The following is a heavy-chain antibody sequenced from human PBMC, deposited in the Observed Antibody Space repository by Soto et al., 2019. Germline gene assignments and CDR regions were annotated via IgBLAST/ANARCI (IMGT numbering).Heavy chain of an antibody. CDR1: GFAFGSYW. Sequence: EVQLVESGGGIVQPGGSLRLSCAASGFAFGSYWMHWVRQAPGKGLVWVSRISQDGTIATQADSVKGRFTISRDNAKNTLYLQMNSLRADDTAVYYCFRAQRHWNEFADLWSQGTLVTVSS. D-gene: IGHD1-1*01. CDR2: ISQDGTIA. CDR3: FRAQRHWNEFADL. J-gene: IGHJ4*02. V-gene: IGHV3-74*01.